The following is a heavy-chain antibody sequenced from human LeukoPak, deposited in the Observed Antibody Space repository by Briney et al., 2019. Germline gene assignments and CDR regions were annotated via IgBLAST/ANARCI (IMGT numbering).Heavy chain of an antibody. V-gene: IGHV3-30*03. CDR2: ISYDGSNK. CDR1: GFIFNNYG. Sequence: GGSLRLSCAASGFIFNNYGMHWVRQAPGKGLEWVAVISYDGSNKNYADSVKGRFTISRDSSKNTVYLQMNSLRVEDTAVYYCVRGFDYSSGWFDYWGQGTLVTVPS. J-gene: IGHJ4*02. CDR3: VRGFDYSSGWFDY. D-gene: IGHD6-19*01.